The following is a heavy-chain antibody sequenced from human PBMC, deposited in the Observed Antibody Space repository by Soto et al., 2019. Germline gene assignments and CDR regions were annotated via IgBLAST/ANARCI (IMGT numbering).Heavy chain of an antibody. CDR2: IFYSGNT. CDR3: ARRPGNDVYYGLDL. CDR1: GGTTSSSKYY. J-gene: IGHJ6*02. V-gene: IGHV4-39*01. Sequence: SETRSLTCTVSGGTTSSSKYYWGWIRQHPGKGLEWIGSIFYSGNTFYNPSLKSRVTISVDTSKNQFSLSLSSVTAADTAVYYCARRPGNDVYYGLDLWGQGTTVT.